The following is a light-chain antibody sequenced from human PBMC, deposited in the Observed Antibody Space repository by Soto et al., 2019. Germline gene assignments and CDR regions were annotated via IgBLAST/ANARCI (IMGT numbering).Light chain of an antibody. V-gene: IGKV3-15*01. CDR2: SAS. J-gene: IGKJ5*01. Sequence: EIVLTQSPGTLSLSPGERATLSCRASRSISSTVAWYQQKPGQAPRLLIHSASTRATGIPARFSGAGSGTEFTLAIGSLQSEDFAVYYCQHYNSSPPITFGQGTRLEIK. CDR3: QHYNSSPPIT. CDR1: RSISST.